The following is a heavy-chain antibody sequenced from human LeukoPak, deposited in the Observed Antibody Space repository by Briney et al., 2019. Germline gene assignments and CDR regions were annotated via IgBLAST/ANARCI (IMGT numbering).Heavy chain of an antibody. Sequence: SQTLSLTCTVSGGSISSGSYYWSWIRQPAGKGLEWIGRIYTSGSTNYNPSLKSRVTISVDTSKNQFSLKLSSVTTADTAVYYCARGYGDYYYYGLDVWGQGTTVTVSS. CDR3: ARGYGDYYYYGLDV. D-gene: IGHD4-17*01. CDR1: GGSISSGSYY. J-gene: IGHJ6*02. V-gene: IGHV4-61*02. CDR2: IYTSGST.